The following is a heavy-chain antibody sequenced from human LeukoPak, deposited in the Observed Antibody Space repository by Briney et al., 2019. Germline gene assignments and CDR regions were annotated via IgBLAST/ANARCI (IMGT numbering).Heavy chain of an antibody. Sequence: PGGSLRLSCAASGFTVSSNYMSWVRPAPGKGLEWVSVIYSGGSTYYADSVKGRFTISRDNSKNTLYLQMNSLRAEDTAVYYCARGPPGGYYYYYMDVWGKGTTVTVSS. D-gene: IGHD3-16*01. CDR2: IYSGGST. CDR3: ARGPPGGYYYYYMDV. CDR1: GFTVSSNY. V-gene: IGHV3-53*01. J-gene: IGHJ6*03.